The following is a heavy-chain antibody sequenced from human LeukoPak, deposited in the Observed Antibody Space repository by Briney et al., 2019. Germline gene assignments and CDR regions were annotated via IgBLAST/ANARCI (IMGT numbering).Heavy chain of an antibody. D-gene: IGHD3-16*01. CDR2: FYSGGAT. V-gene: IGHV3-53*01. J-gene: IGHJ6*03. CDR3: ARAVEGAFYMDV. CDR1: GLTVNSSF. Sequence: GGSLRLSCVASGLTVNSSFITWVRQAPGKGLEWVSVFYSGGATYYADSVKGRFTMSRDNSKNTLYLQMNSLRVEDTGMYYCARAVEGAFYMDVWGKGTPVTVSS.